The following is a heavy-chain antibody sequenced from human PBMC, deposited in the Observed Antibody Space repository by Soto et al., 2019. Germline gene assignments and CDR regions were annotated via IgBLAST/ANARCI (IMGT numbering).Heavy chain of an antibody. CDR2: IWYDASKQ. D-gene: IGHD6-6*01. CDR1: GFSFSVYG. J-gene: IGHJ4*02. CDR3: AYLHSSSGDY. Sequence: PGGSLRLSCETSGFSFSVYGMHWVRQAPGKGLEWVAVIWYDASKQFYAASVEGRFTISRDNSKNTLYLQMNSLRAEDTAVYYCAYLHSSSGDYWGQGTLVTVSS. V-gene: IGHV3-33*01.